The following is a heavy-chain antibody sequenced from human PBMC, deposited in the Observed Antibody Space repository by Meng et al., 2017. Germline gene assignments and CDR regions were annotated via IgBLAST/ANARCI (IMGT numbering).Heavy chain of an antibody. Sequence: SVKVSCKASGFTFTSSAVQWVRQARGQRLEWRGWVVVGSGNTNYAQKFQERVTITRDMSTSTAYMELSSLRSEDTAVYYYAAFGIVGATPPDYWGQGTLVTVSS. CDR2: VVVGSGNT. CDR1: GFTFTSSA. V-gene: IGHV1-58*01. CDR3: AAFGIVGATPPDY. D-gene: IGHD1-26*01. J-gene: IGHJ4*02.